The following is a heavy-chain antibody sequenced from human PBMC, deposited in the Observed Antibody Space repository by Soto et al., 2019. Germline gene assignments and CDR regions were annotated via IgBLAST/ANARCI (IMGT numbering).Heavy chain of an antibody. Sequence: QVQLVQSGAEVKKPGYSVKVSCKASGGTFSSYTISWVRQAPGQGLEWMGRIIPILGIANYAQKFQGRVTITADKSTSPAYMELSSLSSEDTAVCYWAGHHMVRGVIVGAYYGMDVWGQGTTVTVSS. V-gene: IGHV1-69*02. J-gene: IGHJ6*02. D-gene: IGHD3-10*01. CDR2: IIPILGIA. CDR1: GGTFSSYT. CDR3: AGHHMVRGVIVGAYYGMDV.